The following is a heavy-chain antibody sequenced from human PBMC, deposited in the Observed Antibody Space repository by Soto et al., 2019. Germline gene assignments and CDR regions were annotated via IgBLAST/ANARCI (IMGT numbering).Heavy chain of an antibody. V-gene: IGHV3-21*01. J-gene: IGHJ3*02. Sequence: GGSLRLSCSASGVTFSSYSMNWVRQAPGKGLEWVSSISSSSSYIYYADSVKGRFTISRDNAKNSLYLQMNSLRAEDTAVYYCARDLDYYGSGSYDAFDIWGQGTMVTVSS. CDR1: GVTFSSYS. CDR3: ARDLDYYGSGSYDAFDI. D-gene: IGHD3-10*01. CDR2: ISSSSSYI.